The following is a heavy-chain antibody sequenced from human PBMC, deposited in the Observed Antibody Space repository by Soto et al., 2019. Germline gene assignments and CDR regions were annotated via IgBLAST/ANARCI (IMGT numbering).Heavy chain of an antibody. J-gene: IGHJ3*01. CDR3: AKSQSGSFFAAFDL. CDR2: IFGSGITT. V-gene: IGHV3-23*01. CDR1: GFNFSSDV. Sequence: GGSLRLSCAASGFNFSSDVMNWVRQTPGKGLEWVASIFGSGITTYYADSVKGRFTISRDNSKNTLHLQLKSLRAEDTALYYCAKSQSGSFFAAFDLWGQGSLVTVSS. D-gene: IGHD1-26*01.